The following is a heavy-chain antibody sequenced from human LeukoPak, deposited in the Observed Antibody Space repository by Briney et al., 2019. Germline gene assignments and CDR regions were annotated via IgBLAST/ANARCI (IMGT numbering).Heavy chain of an antibody. Sequence: KSGGSLRLSCAASGFTFSDYYMSWIGQAPGKGLEGVSCSSSSGSTIYYADSVKGRFTISRDNAKNSLYLQMNSQRAEDTAVYYCARVVVAAAGWFDPWGQGTLVTVSS. CDR3: ARVVVAAAGWFDP. V-gene: IGHV3-11*01. CDR2: SSSSGSTI. D-gene: IGHD2-15*01. J-gene: IGHJ5*02. CDR1: GFTFSDYY.